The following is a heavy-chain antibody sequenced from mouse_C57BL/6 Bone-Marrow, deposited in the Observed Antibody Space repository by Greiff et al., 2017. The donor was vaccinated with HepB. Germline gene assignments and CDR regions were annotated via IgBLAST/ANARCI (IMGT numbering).Heavy chain of an antibody. CDR2: ISNGGGST. CDR3: ARLTAQATFAMDY. Sequence: EVNVVESGGGLVQPGGSLKLSCAASGFTFSDYYMYWVRQTPEKRLEWVAYISNGGGSTYYPDTVKGRFTISRDNAKNTLYLQMSRLKSEDTAMYYCARLTAQATFAMDYWGQGTSVTVSS. J-gene: IGHJ4*01. CDR1: GFTFSDYY. V-gene: IGHV5-12*01. D-gene: IGHD3-2*02.